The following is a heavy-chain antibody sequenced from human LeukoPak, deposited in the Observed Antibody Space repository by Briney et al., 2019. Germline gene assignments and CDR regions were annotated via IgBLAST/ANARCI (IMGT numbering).Heavy chain of an antibody. CDR3: ARDYDSSGYYRPAGAFDI. CDR2: IYTSGST. V-gene: IGHV4-4*07. J-gene: IGHJ3*02. Sequence: PSETLSLTCTVSGGSFSIYYWSWIRQPAGKGLEYIGRIYTSGSTNYNPSLKSRVTMSVDTSKSQFSLKLSSVTAADTAVYYCARDYDSSGYYRPAGAFDIWDQGTMVTVSS. CDR1: GGSFSIYY. D-gene: IGHD3-22*01.